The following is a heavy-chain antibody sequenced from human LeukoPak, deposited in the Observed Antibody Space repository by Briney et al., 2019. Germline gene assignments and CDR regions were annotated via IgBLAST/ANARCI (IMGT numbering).Heavy chain of an antibody. D-gene: IGHD6-19*01. Sequence: AGGSLRLSCAASGFTFSSYAMSWVRQAPGKGLEWVSAISGSGGSTYYADSVKGRFTISRDDAKNSLYLQMNSLRAEDTAVYYCARDFSGWYEGYWGQGTLVTVSS. J-gene: IGHJ4*02. V-gene: IGHV3-23*01. CDR2: ISGSGGST. CDR1: GFTFSSYA. CDR3: ARDFSGWYEGY.